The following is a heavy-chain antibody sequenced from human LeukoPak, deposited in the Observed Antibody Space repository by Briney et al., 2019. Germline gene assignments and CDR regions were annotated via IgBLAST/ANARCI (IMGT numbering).Heavy chain of an antibody. J-gene: IGHJ6*02. CDR1: GFTFSSNW. V-gene: IGHV3-7*01. D-gene: IGHD3-3*01. Sequence: PGGSLRLSCAASGFTFSSNWMTWVRQAPGKGLEWVANINPDGSEKYYVDSVKGRFTISRDNAKNSLYLQMNSLRAEDTAVYYCARDLGGQSTYYDFCSGYANRYYYYGMDVWGQGTTVTVSS. CDR2: INPDGSEK. CDR3: ARDLGGQSTYYDFCSGYANRYYYYGMDV.